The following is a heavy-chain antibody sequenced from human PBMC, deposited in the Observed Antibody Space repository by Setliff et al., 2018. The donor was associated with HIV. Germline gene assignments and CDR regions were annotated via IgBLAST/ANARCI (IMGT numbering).Heavy chain of an antibody. D-gene: IGHD7-27*01. CDR1: GASISSSSYY. Sequence: SETLSLTCSVSGASISSSSYYWGWLRQPPGKGLEWIGTIYYGGSTYYDESLKSRVTISLDTSKNQFSLKPKSVTATDTAVYYCARALAVTHWGYFDYWGQGTLVTVSS. CDR3: ARALAVTHWGYFDY. CDR2: IYYGGST. V-gene: IGHV4-39*01. J-gene: IGHJ4*02.